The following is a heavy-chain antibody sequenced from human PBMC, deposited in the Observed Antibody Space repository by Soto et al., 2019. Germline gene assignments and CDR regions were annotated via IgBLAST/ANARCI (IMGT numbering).Heavy chain of an antibody. D-gene: IGHD6-6*01. CDR1: GFTFSSYA. CDR2: ISGSGGST. Sequence: PGGSLRLSCSASGFTFSSYAMTWVRQAPGKGLEWVSAISGSGGSTYYADSVKGRFTISRDNSKNTLYLQMNSLRAEDTAVYYCAKDAVGRRADSNSLWAPRLSYYYYMDVWGKGTTVTVSS. V-gene: IGHV3-23*01. CDR3: AKDAVGRRADSNSLWAPRLSYYYYMDV. J-gene: IGHJ6*03.